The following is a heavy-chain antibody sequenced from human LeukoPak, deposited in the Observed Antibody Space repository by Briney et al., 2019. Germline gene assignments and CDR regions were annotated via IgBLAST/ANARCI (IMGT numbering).Heavy chain of an antibody. D-gene: IGHD1-26*01. J-gene: IGHJ4*02. V-gene: IGHV5-51*01. CDR1: GYSFTNYW. CDR3: ARQEIVAGASLFDY. CDR2: ISPGDSDT. Sequence: KPGESLKISCKGPGYSFTNYWIGWVRQMPGKGLEWMGIISPGDSDTRYSPSFQGQVTISVDKSISTAYLQWNTLKASDTAMYYCARQEIVAGASLFDYWGQGTLVTVSS.